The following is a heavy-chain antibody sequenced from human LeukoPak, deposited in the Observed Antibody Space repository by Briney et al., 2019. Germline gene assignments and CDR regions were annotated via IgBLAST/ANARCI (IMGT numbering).Heavy chain of an antibody. CDR1: GFTFSGYA. Sequence: GGSLRLSCAASGFTFSGYAMHWGRQTPGRGGEWVSFIRYDGSNKYYADSVKGRFTISRDNSKNTLYQQMNSLRAEDTAVYYCAKDLERFGELLQFDYWGQGTLVTVSS. J-gene: IGHJ4*02. CDR2: IRYDGSNK. D-gene: IGHD3-10*01. CDR3: AKDLERFGELLQFDY. V-gene: IGHV3-30*02.